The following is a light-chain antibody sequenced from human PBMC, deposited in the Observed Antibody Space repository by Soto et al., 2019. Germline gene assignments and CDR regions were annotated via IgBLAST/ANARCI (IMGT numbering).Light chain of an antibody. CDR3: QQHSNWPLN. CDR2: DAS. CDR1: QSVVSN. Sequence: EIVLIPSPATLSLSPVEIAKLYFMASQSVVSNLAFHQPNPGQAPRLLIFDASNRATGIPARFSGSGSGTDFILAISSLEPEDFVVYYCQQHSNWPLNCGGGTKGDIK. J-gene: IGKJ4*01. V-gene: IGKV3-11*01.